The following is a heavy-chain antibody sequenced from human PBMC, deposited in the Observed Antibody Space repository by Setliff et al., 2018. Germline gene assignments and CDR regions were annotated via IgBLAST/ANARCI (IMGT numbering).Heavy chain of an antibody. J-gene: IGHJ5*01. CDR2: ISGPGGST. CDR3: AKGGWGATFHS. D-gene: IGHD1-26*01. Sequence: GGSLRLSCAASGFTFNSYVMSWVRQAPGKGLEWVSCISGPGGSTYYADSVKGRFTISRDNSKNTLYLQMNSLRAEDTAVYYCAKGGWGATFHSWGQGTLVTVSS. CDR1: GFTFNSYV. V-gene: IGHV3-23*01.